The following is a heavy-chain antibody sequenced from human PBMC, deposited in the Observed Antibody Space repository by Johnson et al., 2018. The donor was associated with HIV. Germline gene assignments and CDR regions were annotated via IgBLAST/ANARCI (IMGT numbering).Heavy chain of an antibody. Sequence: QAPGKGLEWVAVISYDGSNKYYADSVKGRFTISRDNSKNTLYLQMNSLRAEDTAVYYCAKGKHIVATTDAFDIWGQGTMVTVSS. CDR3: AKGKHIVATTDAFDI. CDR2: ISYDGSNK. D-gene: IGHD5-12*01. J-gene: IGHJ3*02. V-gene: IGHV3-30*04.